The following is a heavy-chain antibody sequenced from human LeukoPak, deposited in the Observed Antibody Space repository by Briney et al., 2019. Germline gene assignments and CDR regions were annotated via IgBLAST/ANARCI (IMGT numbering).Heavy chain of an antibody. Sequence: GGSLRLSCAASGFTFGTSAMSWVRQAPGKGLEWVANIKEDGSEKYYVDSMKGRFTVSRDNAKNSLYLQMDSLRAEDTAVYYCARGGTFVSDYWGQGTLVTVSS. D-gene: IGHD1-1*01. CDR2: IKEDGSEK. CDR1: GFTFGTSA. CDR3: ARGGTFVSDY. V-gene: IGHV3-7*01. J-gene: IGHJ4*02.